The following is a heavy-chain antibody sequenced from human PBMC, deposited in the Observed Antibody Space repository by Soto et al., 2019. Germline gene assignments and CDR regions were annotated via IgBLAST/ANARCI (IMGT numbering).Heavy chain of an antibody. D-gene: IGHD6-19*01. Sequence: GGSLRLSCAASGFTFDDHGMSWVRQAPGKGLEWVSGINCNGGSTGYADSAKGRFTISRDNAKNSLYLQMNSLRAEDTAVYYCAKEFLIAVAGTYFDYWGQGTLVTVSS. CDR2: INCNGGST. CDR1: GFTFDDHG. J-gene: IGHJ4*02. V-gene: IGHV3-20*04. CDR3: AKEFLIAVAGTYFDY.